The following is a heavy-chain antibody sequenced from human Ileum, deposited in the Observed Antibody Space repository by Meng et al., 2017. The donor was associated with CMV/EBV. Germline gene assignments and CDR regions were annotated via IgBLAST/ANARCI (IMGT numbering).Heavy chain of an antibody. Sequence: GESLKISCAASGFTFSSYWMSWVRQAPGKGLEWVANIKQDGSEKYYVDSVKGRFTISRDNAKNSLYLQMNSLRAEDTAVYYCARMHNSYDSSGYYAHFDYWGQGTLVTVPS. D-gene: IGHD3-22*01. CDR3: ARMHNSYDSSGYYAHFDY. V-gene: IGHV3-7*01. CDR1: GFTFSSYW. CDR2: IKQDGSEK. J-gene: IGHJ4*02.